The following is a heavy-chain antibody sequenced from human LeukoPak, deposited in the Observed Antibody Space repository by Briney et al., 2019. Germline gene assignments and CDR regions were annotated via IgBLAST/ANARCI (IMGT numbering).Heavy chain of an antibody. CDR3: ARDDSSGTFFD. CDR1: GGSISSYY. J-gene: IGHJ4*02. CDR2: IYYSGST. D-gene: IGHD3-22*01. V-gene: IGHV4-59*01. Sequence: SSETLSLTCTASGGSISSYYWSWIRQPPGKGLEWIGYIYYSGSTNYNPSLKSRVTISVDTSKNQFSLKLSSVTAADTAVYYCARDDSSGTFFDWGQGTLVTVSS.